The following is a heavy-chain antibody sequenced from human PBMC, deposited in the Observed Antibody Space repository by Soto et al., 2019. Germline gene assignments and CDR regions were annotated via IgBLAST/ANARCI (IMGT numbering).Heavy chain of an antibody. CDR3: AKQTVTTSYYYDYGMDV. V-gene: IGHV3-30*18. Sequence: QVQLVESGGGVVQPGRSLRLSCAASGFTFSSYGMHWVRQAPGKGLEWVAVISYDGSNKYYADSVKGRFTISRDNSKNSLYLQMNSLRAEDTAVYYCAKQTVTTSYYYDYGMDVWGQGTTVTVSS. CDR1: GFTFSSYG. J-gene: IGHJ6*02. D-gene: IGHD4-4*01. CDR2: ISYDGSNK.